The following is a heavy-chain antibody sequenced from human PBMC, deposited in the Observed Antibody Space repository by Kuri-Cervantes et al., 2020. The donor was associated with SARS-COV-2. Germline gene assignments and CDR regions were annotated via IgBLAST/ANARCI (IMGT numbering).Heavy chain of an antibody. J-gene: IGHJ4*02. V-gene: IGHV3-9*01. CDR2: ISWNSGSI. Sequence: SLKISCAASGFTFDDYAMHWVRQAPGKGLEWVSGISWNSGSIGYADSVKGRFTISRDNSKNPLYLQMNSLRAEDTAVYYCARAYFDWLLYLTPDYWGQGTLVTVSS. CDR3: ARAYFDWLLYLTPDY. CDR1: GFTFDDYA. D-gene: IGHD3-9*01.